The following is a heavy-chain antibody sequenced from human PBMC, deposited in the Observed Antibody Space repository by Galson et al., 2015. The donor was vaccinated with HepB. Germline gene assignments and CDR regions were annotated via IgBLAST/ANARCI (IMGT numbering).Heavy chain of an antibody. V-gene: IGHV3-23*01. D-gene: IGHD6-13*01. J-gene: IGHJ4*02. CDR3: AKILTAAGTHY. CDR2: IGGSGGII. CDR1: GFTFSAYT. Sequence: LRLSCAASGFTFSAYTMTWVRQAPGKGLEWVSTIGGSGGIIYYADSVKGRFTISRDNSKSTLYLQMNSLRAEDTAVYYCAKILTAAGTHYWGQGTLVTVSS.